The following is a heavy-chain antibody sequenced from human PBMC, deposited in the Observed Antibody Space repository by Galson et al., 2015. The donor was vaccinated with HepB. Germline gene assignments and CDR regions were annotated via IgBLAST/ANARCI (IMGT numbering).Heavy chain of an antibody. CDR2: INPNSGGT. Sequence: SVKVSCKASGSTFTGYYMHWVRQAPGQGLEWMGWINPNSGGTNYAQKFQGRVTMTRDTSISTAYMELSRLRSDDTAVYYCAIDMRLYCSSTSCLHKTFDYWGQGTLVTVSS. V-gene: IGHV1-2*02. CDR3: AIDMRLYCSSTSCLHKTFDY. D-gene: IGHD2-2*01. CDR1: GSTFTGYY. J-gene: IGHJ4*02.